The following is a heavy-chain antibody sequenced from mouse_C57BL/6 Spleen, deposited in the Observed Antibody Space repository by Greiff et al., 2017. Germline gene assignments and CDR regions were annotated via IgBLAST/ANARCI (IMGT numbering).Heavy chain of an antibody. Sequence: DVHLVESEGGLVQPGSSMKLSCTASGFTFSDYYMAWVRQVPEKGLEWVANINYDGSSTYYLDSLKSRFIISRDNAKNILYLQMSSLKSEDTATYYCARGGEVTTVVAPGYAMDYWGQGTSVTVSS. CDR2: INYDGSST. J-gene: IGHJ4*01. D-gene: IGHD1-1*01. CDR1: GFTFSDYY. CDR3: ARGGEVTTVVAPGYAMDY. V-gene: IGHV5-16*01.